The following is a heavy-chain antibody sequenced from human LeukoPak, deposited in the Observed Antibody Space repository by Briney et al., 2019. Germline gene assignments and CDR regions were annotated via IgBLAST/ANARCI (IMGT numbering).Heavy chain of an antibody. CDR2: IYYRVST. Sequence: PSETLSLTCTVSGCSISSSSDSWGWIRQPPGKGLEWIGNIYYRVSTYYDPSLKSRVTISVDTSKNQFSLNLSSVTAADTAVYYCARGPRGFQVSDYWGQGTLVTVSS. CDR1: GCSISSSSDS. V-gene: IGHV4-39*01. D-gene: IGHD3-10*01. J-gene: IGHJ4*02. CDR3: ARGPRGFQVSDY.